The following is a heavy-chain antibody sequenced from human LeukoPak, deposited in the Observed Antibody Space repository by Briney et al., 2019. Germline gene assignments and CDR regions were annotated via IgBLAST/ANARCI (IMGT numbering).Heavy chain of an antibody. CDR3: TRGVRYTSGWDFDY. J-gene: IGHJ4*02. Sequence: PGGSLRLSCAASGFTFTTYWMGWVRQAPGKGLEWVANIKQDGTEKYYVDSVKGRFTISRDDSQNSLYLQMNSLKPEDTAVYYCTRGVRYTSGWDFDYWGQGTLVTVSS. CDR2: IKQDGTEK. V-gene: IGHV3-7*03. CDR1: GFTFTTYW. D-gene: IGHD6-19*01.